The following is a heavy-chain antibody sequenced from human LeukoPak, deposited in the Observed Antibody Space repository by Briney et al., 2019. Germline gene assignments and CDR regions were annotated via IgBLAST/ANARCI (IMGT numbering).Heavy chain of an antibody. D-gene: IGHD5-18*01. Sequence: SETLSLTCAVYGGSFSDYYWSWIRQPPGKGLEWIGEINHSGSTNYNPSLKSQITISVDTSRNQFSLNLNSVTAADTAVYYCARDRGGYTYSHDYWGQGTLVTVSP. CDR3: ARDRGGYTYSHDY. CDR1: GGSFSDYY. V-gene: IGHV4-34*01. CDR2: INHSGST. J-gene: IGHJ4*02.